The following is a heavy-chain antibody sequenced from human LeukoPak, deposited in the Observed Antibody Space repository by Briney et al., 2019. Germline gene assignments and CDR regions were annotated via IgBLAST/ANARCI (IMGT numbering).Heavy chain of an antibody. CDR2: INPSGGST. V-gene: IGHV1-46*01. D-gene: IGHD2-21*02. Sequence: VSVQVSCKASGYTFTTYYMHWVRQAPGQGLEWMGIINPSGGSTSYAQKFQGRVTKTRDTSTSTFYMELSSLRSDDTAVYYCARAPLGGDTYWGQGTLVTVSS. CDR3: ARAPLGGDTY. J-gene: IGHJ4*02. CDR1: GYTFTTYY.